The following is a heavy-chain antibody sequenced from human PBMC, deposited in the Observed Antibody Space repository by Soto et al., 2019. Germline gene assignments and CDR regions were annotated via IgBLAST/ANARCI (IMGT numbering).Heavy chain of an antibody. Sequence: QLQLQESGPGLVKPAETLSLTCTVSGGSISSSDYWWGWIRQPPGKGLEWIGSIYYTGSTYYIPSAKSRVIISVDTSKNQFSLRLSSVTAAVTAVYYCARQIGRGSWSLDHWGQGTLVSVSS. V-gene: IGHV4-39*01. CDR2: IYYTGST. J-gene: IGHJ4*02. CDR3: ARQIGRGSWSLDH. CDR1: GGSISSSDYW. D-gene: IGHD6-13*01.